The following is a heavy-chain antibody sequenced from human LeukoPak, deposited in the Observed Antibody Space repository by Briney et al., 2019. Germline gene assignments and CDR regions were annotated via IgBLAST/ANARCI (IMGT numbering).Heavy chain of an antibody. CDR1: GYTFTDYY. CDR2: INPNSAGT. Sequence: ASVKVSCKAFGYTFTDYYIHWMRQAPGRGLEWMGRINPNSAGTNFAQKFQGRVTMTRDTSISTAYMELSRLRSDDTAVYYCARTTLETMAAGNFDCWGQGSLVTVSS. D-gene: IGHD6-13*01. J-gene: IGHJ4*02. CDR3: ARTTLETMAAGNFDC. V-gene: IGHV1-2*06.